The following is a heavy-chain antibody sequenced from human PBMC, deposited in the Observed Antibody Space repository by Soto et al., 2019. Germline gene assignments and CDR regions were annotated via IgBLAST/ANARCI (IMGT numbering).Heavy chain of an antibody. V-gene: IGHV4-4*02. CDR1: GGSISSSNW. CDR2: IYHSGST. CDR3: ASVRGGYYYAMDV. J-gene: IGHJ6*02. D-gene: IGHD3-10*02. Sequence: PSETLSLTCAVSGGSISSSNWWSWVRQPPGKGLEWIGEIYHSGSTNYNPSLKSRVTISVDKSKNRFSLKLSSVTAADTAVYYCASVRGGYYYAMDVWGQGTTVTVSS.